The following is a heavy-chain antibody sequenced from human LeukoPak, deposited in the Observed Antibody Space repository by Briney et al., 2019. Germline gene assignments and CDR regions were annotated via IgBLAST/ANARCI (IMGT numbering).Heavy chain of an antibody. CDR1: GFTFSSYW. V-gene: IGHV3-7*01. Sequence: GGSLRLSCAASGFTFSSYWMSWVRQAPGKGLEWVANIKEDGSEKDYVDSVKGRFTISRDNAKNSLYLQMNSLRAEDTAVYYCARGPSYCGGDCYYYFDYWGQGTLVTVSS. J-gene: IGHJ4*02. CDR3: ARGPSYCGGDCYYYFDY. D-gene: IGHD2-21*01. CDR2: IKEDGSEK.